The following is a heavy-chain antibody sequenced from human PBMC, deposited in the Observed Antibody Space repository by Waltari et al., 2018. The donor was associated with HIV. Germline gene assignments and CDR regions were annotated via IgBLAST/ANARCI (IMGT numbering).Heavy chain of an antibody. D-gene: IGHD1-1*01. CDR2: VYDSGIT. CDR3: ARDQGGRVRTGAAAEFDY. Sequence: QLQLQESGPGLVKPSETLSLTCTVSGGSVSSISYYWGWIRQPPGKGLEWIGTVYDSGITYYNPALMGRVTISVDTSKNQFSLKLTSVTAADTALYYCARDQGGRVRTGAAAEFDYWGQGTLVTVSS. V-gene: IGHV4-39*07. CDR1: GGSVSSISYY. J-gene: IGHJ4*02.